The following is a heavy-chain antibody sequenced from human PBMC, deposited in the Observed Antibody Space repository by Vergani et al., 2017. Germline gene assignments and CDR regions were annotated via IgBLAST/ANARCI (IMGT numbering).Heavy chain of an antibody. D-gene: IGHD6-19*01. CDR2: IYYSGRT. V-gene: IGHV4-39*01. CDR3: ARHSTVEWLVKLGWIDP. J-gene: IGHJ5*02. CDR1: GASIRSSNYY. Sequence: QLQLQESGPGLVKPSATLSLTCSVSGASIRSSNYYWGWIRQPPGKGLEWIASIYYSGRTYYNPSLKTRFTISVDTSKNQFSLKLSSVTAADTAVYFCARHSTVEWLVKLGWIDPWGQGILVTVSS.